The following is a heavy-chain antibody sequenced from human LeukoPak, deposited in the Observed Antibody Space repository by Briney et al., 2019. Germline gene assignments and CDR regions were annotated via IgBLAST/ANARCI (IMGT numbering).Heavy chain of an antibody. CDR1: GFTFSGSA. Sequence: GGSLRLSCAASGFTFSGSAMHWVRQASGKGLEWVGRIRSKANSYATAYAASVKGRFTISRDDSKNTAYLQMNSLKTEDTAVYYCTRSKWMQLLNHYYYYMDVWGKGTTVTVSS. CDR3: TRSKWMQLLNHYYYYMDV. D-gene: IGHD5-18*01. J-gene: IGHJ6*03. V-gene: IGHV3-73*01. CDR2: IRSKANSYAT.